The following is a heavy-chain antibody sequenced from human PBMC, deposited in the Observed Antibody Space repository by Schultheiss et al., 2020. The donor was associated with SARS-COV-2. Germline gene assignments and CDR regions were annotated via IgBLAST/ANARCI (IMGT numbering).Heavy chain of an antibody. J-gene: IGHJ5*02. CDR2: IKQDGSEK. V-gene: IGHV3-7*01. D-gene: IGHD6-19*01. CDR1: GFSVSTYA. Sequence: GGSLRLSCVASGFSVSTYAMSWVRQAPGKGLEWVANIKQDGSEKYYVDSVKGRFTISRDNSKNTLYLQMNSLRAEDTAVYYCARDRLSSGWYGAFDPWGQGTLVTVSS. CDR3: ARDRLSSGWYGAFDP.